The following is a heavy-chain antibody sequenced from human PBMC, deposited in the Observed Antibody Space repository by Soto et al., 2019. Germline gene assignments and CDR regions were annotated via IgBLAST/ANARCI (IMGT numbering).Heavy chain of an antibody. CDR2: IWYDGSNK. V-gene: IGHV3-33*01. J-gene: IGHJ3*02. CDR3: ATPYYYDSSGYFGAFDI. Sequence: GGSLRLSCAASGFTFSSYGMHWVSQAPGKGLEWVAVIWYDGSNKYYADSVKGRFTISRDNSKNTLYLQMSSLRAEDTAVYYCATPYYYDSSGYFGAFDIWGQGTMVTVSS. CDR1: GFTFSSYG. D-gene: IGHD3-22*01.